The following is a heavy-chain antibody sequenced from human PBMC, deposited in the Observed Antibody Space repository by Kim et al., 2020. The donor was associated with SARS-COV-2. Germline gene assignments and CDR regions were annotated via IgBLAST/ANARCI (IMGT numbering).Heavy chain of an antibody. Sequence: ASVKVSCKASGYTFTGYYMHWVRQAPGQGLEWMGRINPNSGGTNYAQKFQGRVTMTRDTSISTAYMELSRLRSDDTAVYYCARGGMIAVVRHYYGMDVWGQGTTVTVSS. J-gene: IGHJ6*02. CDR2: INPNSGGT. D-gene: IGHD3-22*01. V-gene: IGHV1-2*06. CDR3: ARGGMIAVVRHYYGMDV. CDR1: GYTFTGYY.